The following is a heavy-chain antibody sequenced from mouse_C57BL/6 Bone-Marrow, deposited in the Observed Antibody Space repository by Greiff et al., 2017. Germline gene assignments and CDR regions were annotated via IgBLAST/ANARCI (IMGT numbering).Heavy chain of an antibody. V-gene: IGHV1-85*01. CDR2: IYPRDGST. CDR3: ARLEFDGSSGDWYVDV. D-gene: IGHD1-1*01. J-gene: IGHJ1*03. Sequence: QVQLQQSGPELVKPGASVKLSCKASGYTFTSYDINWVKQRPGQGLEWIGWIYPRDGSTKYNEKFKGKATLTVDTSSSTAYMELHSLTSEDSAVYFGARLEFDGSSGDWYVDVWGTGTTVTVSS. CDR1: GYTFTSYD.